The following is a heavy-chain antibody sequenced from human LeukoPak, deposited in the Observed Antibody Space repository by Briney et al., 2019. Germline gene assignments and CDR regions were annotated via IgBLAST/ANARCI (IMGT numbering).Heavy chain of an antibody. Sequence: PGGSLRLSCAGSRFTFSSYSMNWVRQAPGKGLEWVSYINSGSSTIYYADSVEGRFTISRDNAKNSLYLQMNSLRGEDTAVYYCARDGVVVAGTRRAFDIWGQGTMVTVSS. V-gene: IGHV3-48*01. CDR1: RFTFSSYS. J-gene: IGHJ3*02. CDR3: ARDGVVVAGTRRAFDI. D-gene: IGHD6-19*01. CDR2: INSGSSTI.